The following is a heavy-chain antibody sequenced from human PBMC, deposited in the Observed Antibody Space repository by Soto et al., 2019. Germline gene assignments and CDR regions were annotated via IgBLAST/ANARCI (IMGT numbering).Heavy chain of an antibody. CDR2: ISSGSKTI. CDR1: GFTFSGYS. V-gene: IGHV3-48*02. D-gene: IGHD1-26*01. CDR3: AREDILGARSFDY. J-gene: IGHJ4*02. Sequence: PGGSLRLSCAASGFTFSGYSVNWVRQAPGKGLEWVSYISSGSKTIYYADSVKGRFTVSRDNARNSQYLQMSSLRDEDTAVYYCAREDILGARSFDYWGQGTLVTVSS.